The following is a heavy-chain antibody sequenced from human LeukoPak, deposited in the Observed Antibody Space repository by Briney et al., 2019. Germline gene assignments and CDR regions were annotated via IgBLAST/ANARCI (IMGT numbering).Heavy chain of an antibody. D-gene: IGHD5-18*01. CDR2: ICHRGST. CDR3: ARTAMALFDY. V-gene: IGHV4-4*02. CDR1: GGSLSSSNW. Sequence: PSGTLSLTCAVSGGSLSSSNWWSWVRQPPGKGWEWIGEICHRGSTNYNQSLKRGGTISVDTSTKHFSLRLSSVTAADTAVYYCARTAMALFDYWGQGTLVTVSS. J-gene: IGHJ4*02.